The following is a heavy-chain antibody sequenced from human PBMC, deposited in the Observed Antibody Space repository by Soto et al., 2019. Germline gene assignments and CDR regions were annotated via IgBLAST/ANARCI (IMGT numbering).Heavy chain of an antibody. Sequence: SETLSLTCTVSGVPISTNDYYWTWIRQPPGKGLEWIGYIYYSGSTYYNWSLKSRVTISIDTSKNQFSLNLSSVTAADTAVYYCARDPYGSGSYDYWGQGTLVTVSS. CDR2: IYYSGST. CDR3: ARDPYGSGSYDY. V-gene: IGHV4-30-4*01. CDR1: GVPISTNDYY. J-gene: IGHJ4*02. D-gene: IGHD3-10*01.